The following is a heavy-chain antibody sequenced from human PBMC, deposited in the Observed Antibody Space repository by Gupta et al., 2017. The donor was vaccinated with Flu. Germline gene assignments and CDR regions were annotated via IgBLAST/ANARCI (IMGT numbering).Heavy chain of an antibody. V-gene: IGHV3-23*01. CDR3: AKGFNYVFDF. CDR2: ITVSGDYT. J-gene: IGHJ4*02. Sequence: MSWARQAPGKGLEWVSGITVSGDYTYYADSVKGRFTISRDNSENTLYLQTNSLRADDTAVYYCAKGFNYVFDFWGQGTLVTVSP. D-gene: IGHD4-4*01.